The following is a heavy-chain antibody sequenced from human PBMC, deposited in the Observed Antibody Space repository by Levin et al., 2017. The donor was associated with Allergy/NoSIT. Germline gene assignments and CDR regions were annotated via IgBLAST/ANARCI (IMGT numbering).Heavy chain of an antibody. V-gene: IGHV3-33*01. CDR3: ARDRAIYSVSGSCDY. D-gene: IGHD3-10*01. CDR2: MWHDGSNK. Sequence: GGSLRLSCAVSGFTFTSYAMHWVRQAPGKGLEWVAMMWHDGSNKHYGDSVKGRTTISRDNSKNMLYLQINSLRAEDTAVYYCARDRAIYSVSGSCDYWGQGTLVTVSS. CDR1: GFTFTSYA. J-gene: IGHJ4*02.